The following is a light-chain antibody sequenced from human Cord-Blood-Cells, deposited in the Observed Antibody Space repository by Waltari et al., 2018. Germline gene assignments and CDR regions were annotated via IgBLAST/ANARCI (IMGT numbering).Light chain of an antibody. CDR2: DVS. CDR1: SSDVGGYNY. CDR3: SSYTSSSTWV. J-gene: IGLJ3*02. Sequence: QSALTQPASVSGSPGQSITISCTGTSSDVGGYNYVSWYQQHPGKAPKLMLYDVSKRPSGVSNRFSGSKSGNTASLTISGLQAEDEADYYCSSYTSSSTWVFGGGTKPTVL. V-gene: IGLV2-14*01.